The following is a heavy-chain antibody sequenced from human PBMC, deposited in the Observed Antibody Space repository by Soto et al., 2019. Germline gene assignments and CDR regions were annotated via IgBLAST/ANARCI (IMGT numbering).Heavy chain of an antibody. D-gene: IGHD6-13*01. Sequence: EVQLVETGGGLIQPGGSLRLSCAASGFTVSSNYMSWVRQAPGKGLEWVSVIYSGGSTYYADSVQGRFTISRYNSKNMLYHQYNSLISEDTAVYYGASTIAASTDYYGMEVWCQVTTVTVSS. CDR2: IYSGGST. CDR3: ASTIAASTDYYGMEV. V-gene: IGHV3-53*02. CDR1: GFTVSSNY. J-gene: IGHJ6*02.